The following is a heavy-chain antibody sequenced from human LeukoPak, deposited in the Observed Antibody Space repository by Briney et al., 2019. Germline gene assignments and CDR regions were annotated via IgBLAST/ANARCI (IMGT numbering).Heavy chain of an antibody. Sequence: SETLSLTCAVYGGSFSGYCWSWIRQPPGKGLEWIGEINHSGSTNYNPSLKSRVTISVDTSKNQFSLKLSSVTAADTAVYYCARGTGLSGYSSYIDYWGQGTLVTVSS. D-gene: IGHD3-22*01. CDR3: ARGTGLSGYSSYIDY. CDR1: GGSFSGYC. CDR2: INHSGST. V-gene: IGHV4-34*01. J-gene: IGHJ4*02.